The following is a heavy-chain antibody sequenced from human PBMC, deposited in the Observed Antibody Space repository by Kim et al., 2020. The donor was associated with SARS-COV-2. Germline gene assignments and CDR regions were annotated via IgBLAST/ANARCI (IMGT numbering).Heavy chain of an antibody. J-gene: IGHJ4*02. V-gene: IGHV3-23*01. Sequence: GGSLRLSCAASGFTFTNYVMKWVRQAPGKGLEWVSAISGSGDITYYADSVKGRFTMSRDNFKDTLYLQMNSLKVDDTAVYYCAGTRDVGWGQGTLVTVSS. CDR2: ISGSGDIT. CDR1: GFTFTNYV. D-gene: IGHD1-26*01. CDR3: AGTRDVG.